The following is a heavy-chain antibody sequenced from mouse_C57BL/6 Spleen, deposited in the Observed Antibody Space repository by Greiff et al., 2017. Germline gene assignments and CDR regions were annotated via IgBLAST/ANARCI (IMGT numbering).Heavy chain of an antibody. D-gene: IGHD1-1*01. CDR2: ISSGGDYI. CDR3: TRGGTVVDPYWYFDV. J-gene: IGHJ1*03. V-gene: IGHV5-9-1*02. Sequence: EVKLMESGEGLVKPGGSLKLSCAASGFTFSSYAMSWVRQTPEKRLEWVAYISSGGDYIYYADTVQGRFTISRDNDRNTLYLQMSSRKSEDTDMYYCTRGGTVVDPYWYFDVWGTGTTVTVSA. CDR1: GFTFSSYA.